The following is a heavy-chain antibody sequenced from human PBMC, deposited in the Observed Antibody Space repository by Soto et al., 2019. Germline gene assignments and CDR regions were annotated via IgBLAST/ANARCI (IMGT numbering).Heavy chain of an antibody. J-gene: IGHJ3*02. V-gene: IGHV1-3*01. CDR3: ARDRARPSIVVVVAATGEAFDI. D-gene: IGHD2-15*01. Sequence: ASVKVSCKASGYTFTSYAMHWVRQAPGQRLEWMGWINAGNGNTKYSQKFQGRVTITRDTSASTAYMELSSLRSEDTAVYYCARDRARPSIVVVVAATGEAFDIWGQGTMVTVSS. CDR2: INAGNGNT. CDR1: GYTFTSYA.